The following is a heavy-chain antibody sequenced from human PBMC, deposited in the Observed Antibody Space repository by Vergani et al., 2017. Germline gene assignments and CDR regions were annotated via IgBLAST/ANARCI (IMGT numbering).Heavy chain of an antibody. D-gene: IGHD3-3*01. Sequence: QVQLQQWGAGLLKPSETLSLTCAVYGGSFSGYYWSWIRQPPGKGLEWIGEINHSGSTNYNPSLKSRVTISVDTSKNKFSLKLRSVTAADTAVYYCAARATYYGFWSGYHPLDYWGQGTLVTVSS. V-gene: IGHV4-34*01. CDR3: AARATYYGFWSGYHPLDY. CDR1: GGSFSGYY. J-gene: IGHJ4*02. CDR2: INHSGST.